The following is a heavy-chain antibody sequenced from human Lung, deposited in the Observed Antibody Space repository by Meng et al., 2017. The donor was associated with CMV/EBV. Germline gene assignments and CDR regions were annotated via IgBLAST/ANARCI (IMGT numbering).Heavy chain of an antibody. CDR2: IYYSGST. V-gene: IGHV4-59*01. Sequence: LXCTVSGGSISSYYWSWIRQPPGKGLEDIGYIYYSGSTSYNPSLKSRVTISVDTSKNQFSLKLSSVTAADTAVYYCARHGSGSYFYGMDVWGQATTVTVSS. J-gene: IGHJ6*02. D-gene: IGHD3-10*01. CDR3: ARHGSGSYFYGMDV. CDR1: GGSISSYY.